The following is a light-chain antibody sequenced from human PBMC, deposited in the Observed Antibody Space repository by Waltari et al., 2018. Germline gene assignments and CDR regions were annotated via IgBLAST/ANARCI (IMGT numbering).Light chain of an antibody. CDR1: TSAGGSSNL. Sequence: QSALTQPASVSGSPGQSIPISRTGTTSAGGSSNLVSWYQQHPGKAPNLIIYEVSQRPSGVSNRFSGSKSGNTASLTISGLQAEDEADYHCCSYAGSYTSYVVFGGGTKLTVL. J-gene: IGLJ2*01. CDR3: CSYAGSYTSYVV. CDR2: EVS. V-gene: IGLV2-23*02.